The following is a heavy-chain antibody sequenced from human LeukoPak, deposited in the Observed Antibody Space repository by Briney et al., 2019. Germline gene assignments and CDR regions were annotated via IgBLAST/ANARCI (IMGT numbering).Heavy chain of an antibody. CDR1: AYLFTSYY. D-gene: IGHD5-18*01. CDR2: INPNSGGT. J-gene: IGHJ4*02. V-gene: IGHV1-2*02. CDR3: ARDTAMDSYCFDY. Sequence: ASVTVSCKASAYLFTSYYIHWVRQAPGEGLEWMGWINPNSGGTNFAQKFQGRVTMTRDTSISTAYMELSRLRSDDTAVYYCARDTAMDSYCFDYWGQGTLVTVSS.